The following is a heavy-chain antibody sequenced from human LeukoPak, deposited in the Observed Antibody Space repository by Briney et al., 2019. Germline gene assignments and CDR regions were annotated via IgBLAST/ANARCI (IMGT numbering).Heavy chain of an antibody. V-gene: IGHV1-69*05. J-gene: IGHJ6*03. D-gene: IGHD2-8*01. Sequence: SVKVSCKASGGTFGSYAISWVRQAPGQGLEWMGGIIPIFGTANYAQKFQGRVTITTDESTSTAYMELSSLRSEDTAVYYCARRGCTNGVCYNAPDYYYYYMDVWGKGTTVTVSS. CDR2: IIPIFGTA. CDR3: ARRGCTNGVCYNAPDYYYYYMDV. CDR1: GGTFGSYA.